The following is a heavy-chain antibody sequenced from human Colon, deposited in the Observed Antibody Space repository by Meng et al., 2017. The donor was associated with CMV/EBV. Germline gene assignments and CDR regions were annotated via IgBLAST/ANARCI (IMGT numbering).Heavy chain of an antibody. CDR2: IPPDGSDE. D-gene: IGHD3-10*01. CDR3: ATGEGTQAGARAVVDF. J-gene: IGHJ4*01. Sequence: GVLWVPRARGKGLEWVAGIPPDGSDELYADAVKGRFLVSRDNSNNTKLLEMTSLKEEDKALYLCATGEGTQAGARAVVDFWGQGTLVTVSS. V-gene: IGHV3-30*02. CDR1: G.